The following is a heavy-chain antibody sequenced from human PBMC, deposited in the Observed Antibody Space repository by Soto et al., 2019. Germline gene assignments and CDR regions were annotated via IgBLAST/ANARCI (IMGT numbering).Heavy chain of an antibody. CDR3: AREYGSRSLNYYYYGMDV. Sequence: SVKVSCKASGGTLSSYAISWVRQAPGQGLEWMGGIIPIFGTANYAQKFQGRVTITADESTSTAYMELSSLRSEDTAVYYCAREYGSRSLNYYYYGMDVWGQGTTVTVSS. V-gene: IGHV1-69*13. CDR1: GGTLSSYA. J-gene: IGHJ6*02. CDR2: IIPIFGTA. D-gene: IGHD3-10*01.